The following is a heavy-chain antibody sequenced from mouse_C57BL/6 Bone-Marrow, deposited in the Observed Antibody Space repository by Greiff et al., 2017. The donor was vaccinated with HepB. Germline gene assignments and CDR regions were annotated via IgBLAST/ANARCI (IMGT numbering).Heavy chain of an antibody. J-gene: IGHJ3*01. CDR3: ARPPRQLRLWFAY. Sequence: VQLQQSGAELARPGASVKLSCKASGYTFTSYGISWVKQRTGQGLEWIGEIYPRSGNTYYNEKFKGKATLTADKSSSTAYMELRSLTSENSAVYFCARPPRQLRLWFAYWGQGTLVTGSA. CDR2: IYPRSGNT. D-gene: IGHD3-2*02. V-gene: IGHV1-81*01. CDR1: GYTFTSYG.